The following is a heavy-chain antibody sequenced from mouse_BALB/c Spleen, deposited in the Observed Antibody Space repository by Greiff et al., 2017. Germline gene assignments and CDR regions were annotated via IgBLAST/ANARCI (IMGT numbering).Heavy chain of an antibody. V-gene: IGHV3-2*02. J-gene: IGHJ4*01. D-gene: IGHD1-2*01. CDR2: ISYSGST. CDR1: GYSITSDYA. CDR3: ARSPLLREYYYAMDY. Sequence: VQLKESGPGLVKPSQSLSLTCTVTGYSITSDYAWNWIRQFPGNKLEWMGYISYSGSTSYNPSLKSRISITRDTSKNQFFLQLNSVTTEDTATYYCARSPLLREYYYAMDYWGQGTSVTVSS.